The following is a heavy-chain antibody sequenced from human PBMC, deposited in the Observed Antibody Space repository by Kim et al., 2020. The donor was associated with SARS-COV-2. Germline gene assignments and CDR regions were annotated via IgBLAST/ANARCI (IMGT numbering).Heavy chain of an antibody. CDR1: GYTFTSYY. J-gene: IGHJ4*02. CDR2: INPSFGST. CDR3: ARCPKSWYYYDSSGYYYAFFY. V-gene: IGHV1-46*01. Sequence: ASVKVSCKASGYTFTSYYMHWVRQAPGQGLEWMGIINPSFGSTSYAQKFQGRVTITRDTSTSTVYMELSSLRSEDTAVYYCARCPKSWYYYDSSGYYYAFFYWGQGTLVTVSS. D-gene: IGHD3-22*01.